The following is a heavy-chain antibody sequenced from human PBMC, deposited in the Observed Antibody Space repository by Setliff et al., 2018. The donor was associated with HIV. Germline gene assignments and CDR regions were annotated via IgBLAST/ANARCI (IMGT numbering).Heavy chain of an antibody. Sequence: SETLSLTCTVSGGSISSYYWSWIRQPPGKGLEWIGYIYYSGSTNYNPSLKSRVTISVDTSKNQFSLKLSSVTAADTAVYYCARGYYNFWSGYPPLDYWGQGTLVTVS. J-gene: IGHJ4*02. D-gene: IGHD3-3*01. V-gene: IGHV4-59*01. CDR1: GGSISSYY. CDR2: IYYSGST. CDR3: ARGYYNFWSGYPPLDY.